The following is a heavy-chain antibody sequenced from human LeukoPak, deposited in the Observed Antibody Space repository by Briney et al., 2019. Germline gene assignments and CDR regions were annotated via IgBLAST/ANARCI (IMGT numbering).Heavy chain of an antibody. V-gene: IGHV3-7*01. CDR2: IKYDGFEK. CDR1: GFTFSSYS. J-gene: IGHJ4*02. Sequence: AGGSLRLSCAASGFTFSSYSMNWVRQAPGKGLEWVANIKYDGFEKYSVDSVKGRFTISRDNANNSLYLQMNSLRVEDTALYYCTKGGTTFDFWGQGTLVTVSS. D-gene: IGHD2/OR15-2a*01. CDR3: TKGGTTFDF.